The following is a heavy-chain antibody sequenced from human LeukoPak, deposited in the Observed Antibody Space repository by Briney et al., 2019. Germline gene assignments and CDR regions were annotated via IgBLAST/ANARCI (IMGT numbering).Heavy chain of an antibody. V-gene: IGHV3-23*01. Sequence: GGSLRLSCAVSGITLSNYGMSWVREAPGERVEWVAGVSVSGGGTNSADSVKGRFTISRDNPKNTLYLQMNSLRAEDTAVYSCTRVHCSGGSCYSSGYYYYYMDVWGRGTTVTVSS. CDR1: GITLSNYG. CDR3: TRVHCSGGSCYSSGYYYYYMDV. CDR2: VSVSGGGT. D-gene: IGHD2-15*01. J-gene: IGHJ6*03.